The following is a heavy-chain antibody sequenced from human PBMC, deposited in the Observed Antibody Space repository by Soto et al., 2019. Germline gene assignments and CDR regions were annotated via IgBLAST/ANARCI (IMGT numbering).Heavy chain of an antibody. V-gene: IGHV4-34*01. CDR3: ARGSGIAARGTFDY. J-gene: IGHJ4*02. Sequence: PSETLSLTCAVYGVSFSGYYWSWIRQPPGKGLEWIGEINHSGSTNYNLSLKSRVTISVDTSKNQFSLKLSSVTAADTAVYYCARGSGIAARGTFDYWGQGTLVTVSS. D-gene: IGHD6-6*01. CDR2: INHSGST. CDR1: GVSFSGYY.